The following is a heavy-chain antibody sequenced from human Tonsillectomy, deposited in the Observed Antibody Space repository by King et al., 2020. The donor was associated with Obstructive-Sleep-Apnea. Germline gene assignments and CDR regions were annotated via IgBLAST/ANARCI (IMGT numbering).Heavy chain of an antibody. J-gene: IGHJ4*02. V-gene: IGHV3-30-3*01. CDR2: ITYDGSNK. Sequence: VQLVESGGGVVQPGRSLRLSCAASGFPFNNYALHWVRRAPGKGRGWVAVITYDGSNKLQADSVKGRFITSRDNSKSTLYLQMNSLRGEDTAVYYCARDPSKYGDYDYYFDYWGQGALVTVSS. CDR3: ARDPSKYGDYDYYFDY. CDR1: GFPFNNYA. D-gene: IGHD4-17*01.